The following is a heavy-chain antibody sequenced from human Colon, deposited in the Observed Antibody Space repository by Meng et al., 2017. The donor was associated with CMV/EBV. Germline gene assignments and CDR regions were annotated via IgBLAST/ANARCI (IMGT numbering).Heavy chain of an antibody. V-gene: IGHV3-74*01. CDR2: IDENGRTT. CDR1: GFTVSKYW. J-gene: IGHJ4*02. CDR3: ARDVAGADSG. D-gene: IGHD2-21*02. Sequence: LSCVVSGFTVSKYWMHWVRQVPGKGLVWVSRIDENGRTTDYADSVRGRFTISRDNARNTMYLQMNDVRADDTAIYYCARDVAGADSGWGQGTLVTVSS.